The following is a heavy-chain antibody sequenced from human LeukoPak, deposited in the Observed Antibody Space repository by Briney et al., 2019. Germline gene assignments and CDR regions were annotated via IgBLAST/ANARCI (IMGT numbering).Heavy chain of an antibody. CDR3: ARSYSYGLYYFDY. CDR1: GFTFSSYW. CDR2: IKQDGSEK. V-gene: IGHV3-7*01. D-gene: IGHD5-18*01. J-gene: IGHJ4*02. Sequence: PGGSLRLSCAASGFTFSSYWMSWVRQAPGKGLECVANIKQDGSEKYYVDSVKGRFTISRDNAKNSLYLQMNSLRAEDTAVYYCARSYSYGLYYFDYWGQGTLVTVSS.